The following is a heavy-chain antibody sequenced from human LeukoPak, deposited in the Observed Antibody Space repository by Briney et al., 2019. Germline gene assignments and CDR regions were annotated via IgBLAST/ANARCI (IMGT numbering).Heavy chain of an antibody. J-gene: IGHJ6*04. V-gene: IGHV3-20*04. CDR1: GFTFDDNG. D-gene: IGHD3-10*02. CDR3: AELGITMIGGV. CDR2: INWNGGST. Sequence: GSLRLSCAASGFTFDDNGMSWVRQAPGKGLEWVSGINWNGGSTGYAGSVKGRFTISRDNAKNSLYLQMNSLRAEDTAVYYCAELGITMIGGVWGKGTTVTISS.